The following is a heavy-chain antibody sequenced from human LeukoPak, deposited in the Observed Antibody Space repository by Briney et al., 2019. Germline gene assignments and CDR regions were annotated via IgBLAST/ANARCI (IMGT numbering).Heavy chain of an antibody. D-gene: IGHD3-22*01. V-gene: IGHV3-15*01. CDR3: AKDEGDYYDSSGYYDY. Sequence: PGGSLRLSCAASGFTFSNAWMSWVRQAPGKGLEWVGRIKSKTDGGTTDYAAPVKGRFTISRDNSKNTLYLQMNSLRAEDTAVYYCAKDEGDYYDSSGYYDYWGQGTLVTVSS. CDR2: IKSKTDGGTT. J-gene: IGHJ4*02. CDR1: GFTFSNAW.